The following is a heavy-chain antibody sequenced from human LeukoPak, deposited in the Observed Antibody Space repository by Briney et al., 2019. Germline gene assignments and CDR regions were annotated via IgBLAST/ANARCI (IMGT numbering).Heavy chain of an antibody. CDR3: AKGHSSVVRGVGY. CDR1: GFTFGDYA. D-gene: IGHD4-23*01. V-gene: IGHV3-11*04. Sequence: GRSLRLSCTASGFTFGDYAMSWFRQAPGKGLEWVSYISNSGSTIYYADSVKGRFTISRDNAQNSLYLQMDSLRAEDTAVYYCAKGHSSVVRGVGYWGQGTLVTVSS. J-gene: IGHJ4*02. CDR2: ISNSGSTI.